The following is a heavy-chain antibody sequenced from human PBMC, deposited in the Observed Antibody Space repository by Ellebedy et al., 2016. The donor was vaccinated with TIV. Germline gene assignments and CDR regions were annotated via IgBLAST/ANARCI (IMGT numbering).Heavy chain of an antibody. CDR3: ARGARDVYGMDV. CDR2: INRDGSST. D-gene: IGHD3-10*02. Sequence: GESLKISCAASGFTFNNYWMHWVRQAPGKGLVWASRINRDGSSTDYADSVKGRFTISRDNAKNTLYVQMNSLRAEDTAVYYCARGARDVYGMDVWGQGTTVTVSS. CDR1: GFTFNNYW. J-gene: IGHJ6*02. V-gene: IGHV3-74*01.